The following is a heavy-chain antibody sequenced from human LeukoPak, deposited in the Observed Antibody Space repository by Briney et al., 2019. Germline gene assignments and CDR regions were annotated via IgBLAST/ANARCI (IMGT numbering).Heavy chain of an antibody. CDR1: GFTVSSNY. CDR2: IYSGGST. J-gene: IGHJ4*02. CDR3: ARGGKIAVAGPFDY. D-gene: IGHD6-19*01. V-gene: IGHV3-53*01. Sequence: GGSLRLSCAASGFTVSSNYMSWVRQAPGKGLEWVSVIYSGGSTYYADSVKGRFTISRDNSKNTLYLQMNSLRAEDTAVYYCARGGKIAVAGPFDYWDQGTLVTVSS.